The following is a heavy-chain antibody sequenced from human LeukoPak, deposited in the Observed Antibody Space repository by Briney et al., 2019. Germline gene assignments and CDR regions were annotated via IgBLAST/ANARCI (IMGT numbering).Heavy chain of an antibody. J-gene: IGHJ3*02. CDR1: GYSFTIYW. CDR3: ARRRGYSYGYLGGIAFDI. CDR2: IYPGDSDT. Sequence: PGESLKISCKGSGYSFTIYWIGWVRQMPGKGLEWMGIIYPGDSDTRYSPSFQGQVTISADKSISTAYLQWSSLKASDTAMFYCARRRGYSYGYLGGIAFDIWGQGTMVTVSS. V-gene: IGHV5-51*01. D-gene: IGHD5-18*01.